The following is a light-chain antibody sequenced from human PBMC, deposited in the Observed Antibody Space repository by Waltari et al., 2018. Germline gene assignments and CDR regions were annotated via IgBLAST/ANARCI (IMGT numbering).Light chain of an antibody. CDR1: AGHSTYS. CDR2: VNSDGSH. J-gene: IGLJ3*02. Sequence: ASLGASVKLTCTLSAGHSTYSIAWQQQQPQKGPRYLMKVNSDGSHIKGDGIPDRFSGSSSGAERYLTISSLQSEDEADYYCQTGGFGIWVFGGGTKLTVL. V-gene: IGLV4-69*01. CDR3: QTGGFGIWV.